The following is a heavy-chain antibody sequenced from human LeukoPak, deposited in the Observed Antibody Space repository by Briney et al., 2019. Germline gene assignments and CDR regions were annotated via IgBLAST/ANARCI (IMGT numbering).Heavy chain of an antibody. D-gene: IGHD6-13*01. V-gene: IGHV5-51*01. Sequence: GESLKISCKGSGYIFPNYWIGWVRQMPGKGLEWMGIIYPGDSDTRYSPSFQVQVTISADKSISTAYLQWSSLKASDTAMYYCARLGPIATAGTTAFDIWGQGTMVTVSS. J-gene: IGHJ3*02. CDR2: IYPGDSDT. CDR1: GYIFPNYW. CDR3: ARLGPIATAGTTAFDI.